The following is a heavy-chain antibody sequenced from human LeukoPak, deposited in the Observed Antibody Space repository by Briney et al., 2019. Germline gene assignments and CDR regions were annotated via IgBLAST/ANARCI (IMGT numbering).Heavy chain of an antibody. J-gene: IGHJ4*02. D-gene: IGHD2-15*01. Sequence: PSETLSPTCTVSGGSISSYYWSWIRQPAGKGLEWIGRIYTSGSTNYNPSLKSRVTMSVDTSKNQFFLKLSSVTAADTAVYYCARDPGLVRSGGSCMPFDYWGQGTLVTVSS. CDR2: IYTSGST. CDR3: ARDPGLVRSGGSCMPFDY. V-gene: IGHV4-4*07. CDR1: GGSISSYY.